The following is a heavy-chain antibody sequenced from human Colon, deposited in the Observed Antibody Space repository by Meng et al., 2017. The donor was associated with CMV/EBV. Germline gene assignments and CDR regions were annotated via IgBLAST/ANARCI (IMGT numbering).Heavy chain of an antibody. CDR3: AREPYQRLEPYYYSMDV. Sequence: GESLKISCAASGFTFSNHAMHWVRQVPGKGLEWVSGISNSGHNTNSPDSVKGRFTIARDNSKNILYLQMNRLRAEDTAVYYCAREPYQRLEPYYYSMDVWGQGTTVTVSS. D-gene: IGHD2-2*01. CDR2: ISNSGHNT. V-gene: IGHV3-23*01. J-gene: IGHJ6*02. CDR1: GFTFSNHA.